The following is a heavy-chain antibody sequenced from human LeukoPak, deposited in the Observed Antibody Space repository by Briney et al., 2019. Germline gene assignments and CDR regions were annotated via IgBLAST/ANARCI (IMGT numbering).Heavy chain of an antibody. V-gene: IGHV3-13*01. CDR1: GFSFNDYD. CDR3: ARAYNWNYVIYGMDV. Sequence: GGSLRLSCAASGFSFNDYDMHWVRQTTGKRLEWVSAISLVGDTYYPASVKGRFTISRDNAKNTLYLQMNSLRAEDTAVYYCARAYNWNYVIYGMDVWGQGTTVTVS. J-gene: IGHJ6*02. D-gene: IGHD1-7*01. CDR2: ISLVGDT.